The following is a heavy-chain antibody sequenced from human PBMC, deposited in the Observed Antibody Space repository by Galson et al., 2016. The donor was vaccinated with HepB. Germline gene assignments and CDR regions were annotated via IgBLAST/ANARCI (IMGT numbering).Heavy chain of an antibody. V-gene: IGHV3-33*01. CDR3: ARDQVYSESGSHYTNWFDP. CDR1: GFTFSSYG. CDR2: IWYDGSNK. Sequence: SLRLSCAASGFTFSSYGIHWVRQAPGKGLEWVAGIWYDGSNKYYADSVKGRFTISRDNSKNTLYLQMNSLRAEDTAVYYCARDQVYSESGSHYTNWFDPWGQGTLVTVSS. D-gene: IGHD3-10*01. J-gene: IGHJ5*01.